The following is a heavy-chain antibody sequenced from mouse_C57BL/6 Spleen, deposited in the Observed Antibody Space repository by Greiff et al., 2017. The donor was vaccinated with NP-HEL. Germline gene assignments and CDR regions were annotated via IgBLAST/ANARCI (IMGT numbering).Heavy chain of an antibody. D-gene: IGHD2-4*01. Sequence: EVQVVESGGGLVKPGGSLKLSCAASGFTFSSYTMSWVRQTPEKRLEWVATISGGGGNTYYPDSVKGRFTISRDNAKNTLYLQMSSLRSEDTALYYCARHDYDYAWFAYWGQGTLVTVSA. CDR2: ISGGGGNT. CDR3: ARHDYDYAWFAY. V-gene: IGHV5-9*01. CDR1: GFTFSSYT. J-gene: IGHJ3*01.